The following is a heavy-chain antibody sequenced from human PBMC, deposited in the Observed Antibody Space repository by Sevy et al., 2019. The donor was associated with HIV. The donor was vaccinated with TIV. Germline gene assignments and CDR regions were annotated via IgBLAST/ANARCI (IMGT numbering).Heavy chain of an antibody. Sequence: GGSLRLSCAASGFTFSSYSMNWVRQAPGKGLEWVSYISTSSSAIQYAHSVKGRFTISRDDAKNSLYLQMNSLRDEDTAVYYCARDSRGSGTEFDFWGQGTLVTVSS. V-gene: IGHV3-48*02. CDR3: ARDSRGSGTEFDF. CDR2: ISTSSSAI. D-gene: IGHD3-10*01. CDR1: GFTFSSYS. J-gene: IGHJ4*02.